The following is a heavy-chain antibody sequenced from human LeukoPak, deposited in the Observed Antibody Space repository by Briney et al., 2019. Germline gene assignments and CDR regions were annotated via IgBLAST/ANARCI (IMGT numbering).Heavy chain of an antibody. CDR3: ARTGGSSGYYDAFDI. J-gene: IGHJ3*02. V-gene: IGHV3-48*04. CDR2: ISSSSGTI. CDR1: GFIFSTFE. Sequence: PGGSLRLSCAASGFIFSTFEMNWVRQAPGKGLEWLSYISSSSGTIYYADSVKGRFTISRDNAKNTVYLQMNSLRAEDTAVYYCARTGGSSGYYDAFDIWGQGTMVTVSS. D-gene: IGHD3-22*01.